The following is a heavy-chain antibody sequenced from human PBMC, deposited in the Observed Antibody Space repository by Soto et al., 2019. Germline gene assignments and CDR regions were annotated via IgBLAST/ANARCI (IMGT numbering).Heavy chain of an antibody. Sequence: AQLEECGGDLVQPGRSLRLSCAASKFTFSNYWMHWVRQAPGKGLMWVSRINSDGTRTAYADSVKGRFTISRDNTKDTLFLYMDGLRAEDTAVYYCARVATGSYDWFDPWGQGTLVTVSS. CDR1: KFTFSNYW. J-gene: IGHJ5*02. V-gene: IGHV3-74*01. CDR2: INSDGTRT. CDR3: ARVATGSYDWFDP. D-gene: IGHD1-26*01.